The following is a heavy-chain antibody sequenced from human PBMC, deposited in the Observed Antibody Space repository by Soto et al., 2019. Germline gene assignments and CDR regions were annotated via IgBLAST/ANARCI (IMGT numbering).Heavy chain of an antibody. V-gene: IGHV4-61*08. J-gene: IGHJ5*02. CDR2: ISSSGTT. CDR3: ARVTRRYGTYSLCFDP. D-gene: IGHD1-1*01. Sequence: PWGTLALSCIVSGDSVNSGAHYWSWIRQSPGTGLEWIGYISSSGTTTYSPSLRSRIIISSDTSRNLFSLRLTSVTAADTAIYYFARVTRRYGTYSLCFDPWGPGTLLP. CDR1: GDSVNSGAHY.